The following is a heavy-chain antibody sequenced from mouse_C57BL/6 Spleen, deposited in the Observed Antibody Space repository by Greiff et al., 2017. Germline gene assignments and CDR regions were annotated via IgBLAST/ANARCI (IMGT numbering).Heavy chain of an antibody. J-gene: IGHJ4*01. CDR3: AREGTYDYDEDYAMDY. Sequence: EVKLVESGGGLVQPGGSLKLSCAASGFTFSDYGMAWVRQAPRKGPEWVAFISNLAYSIYYAATVTGRFTISRENAKNTLYLEMSSLRSEDTAMYYCAREGTYDYDEDYAMDYWGQGTSVTVSS. CDR2: ISNLAYSI. CDR1: GFTFSDYG. D-gene: IGHD2-4*01. V-gene: IGHV5-15*01.